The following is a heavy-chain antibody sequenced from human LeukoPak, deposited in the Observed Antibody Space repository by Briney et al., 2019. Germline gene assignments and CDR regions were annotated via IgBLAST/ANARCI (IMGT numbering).Heavy chain of an antibody. CDR1: GFTFSSYG. CDR2: ISGSGGST. Sequence: GGSLRLSCAASGFTFSSYGMSWVRQAPGKGLEWVSAISGSGGSTYYADSVKGRFTISRDNSKNTLYLQMNSLRAEDTAVYYCAKDSEPYGDYLHPLYWGQGTLVTVSS. V-gene: IGHV3-23*01. CDR3: AKDSEPYGDYLHPLY. D-gene: IGHD4-17*01. J-gene: IGHJ4*02.